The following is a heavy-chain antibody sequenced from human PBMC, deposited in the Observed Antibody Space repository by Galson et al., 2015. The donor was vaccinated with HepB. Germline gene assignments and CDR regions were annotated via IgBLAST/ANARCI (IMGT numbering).Heavy chain of an antibody. CDR3: AEGHAEYFQH. J-gene: IGHJ1*01. CDR1: GFTFSNAW. V-gene: IGHV3-15*07. CDR2: IKSKTDGGTT. Sequence: SLRLSCAASGFTFSNAWMNWVRQAPGKGLEWVGRIKSKTDGGTTDYAAPVKGRFTISRDDSKNTLYLQMNSLRAEDTAVYYCAEGHAEYFQHWGQGTLVTVSS. D-gene: IGHD1-14*01.